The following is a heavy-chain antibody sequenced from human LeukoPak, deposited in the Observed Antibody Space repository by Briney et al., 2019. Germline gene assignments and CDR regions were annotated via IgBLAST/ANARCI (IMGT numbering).Heavy chain of an antibody. V-gene: IGHV4-39*07. CDR1: GGSISSSSYY. CDR2: IYYSGST. Sequence: SETLSLTCTVSGGSISSSSYYWGWIRQPPGKGLEWIGSIYYSGSTYYNPSLKSRVTISVDTSENQFSLKLSSVTAADTAVYYCARGELLQNYFDYWGQGPWSPSPQ. CDR3: ARGELLQNYFDY. D-gene: IGHD2-15*01. J-gene: IGHJ4*02.